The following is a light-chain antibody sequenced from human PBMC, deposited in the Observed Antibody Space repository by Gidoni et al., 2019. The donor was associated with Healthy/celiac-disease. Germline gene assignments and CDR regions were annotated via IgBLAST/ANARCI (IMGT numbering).Light chain of an antibody. J-gene: IGKJ4*01. CDR3: QQSYSAPLT. CDR2: AAS. Sequence: DIQMTQSPSSLSASVGDRVTITCRASQSISNYLHWYQQKPGKAPKLLIYAASSLQSGVPSSFSGSGSGTDFTLTISSLQPEDFATYYCQQSYSAPLTFXGXTKVEIK. CDR1: QSISNY. V-gene: IGKV1-39*01.